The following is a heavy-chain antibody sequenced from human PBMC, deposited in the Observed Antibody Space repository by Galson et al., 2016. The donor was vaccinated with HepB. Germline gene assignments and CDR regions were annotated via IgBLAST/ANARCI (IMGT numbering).Heavy chain of an antibody. CDR3: AKDPPRIIMCY. CDR1: GFTFSSYA. D-gene: IGHD3-10*02. Sequence: SLRLSCAASGFTFSSYAMSWVRQAPGKGLEWVSAITGSGGSTYYADSVKGRFTISRDNSKSTLYLQMNSLSAEDTAVYYCAKDPPRIIMCYWGQGTLVTVSS. V-gene: IGHV3-23*01. CDR2: ITGSGGST. J-gene: IGHJ4*02.